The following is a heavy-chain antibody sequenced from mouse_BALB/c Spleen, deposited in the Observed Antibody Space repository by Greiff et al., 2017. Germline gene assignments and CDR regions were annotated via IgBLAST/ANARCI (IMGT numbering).Heavy chain of an antibody. Sequence: VQLQQSGTVLARPGASVKMSCKASGYSFTSYWMHWVKQRPGQGLEWIGAIYPGNSDTSYNQKFKGKAKLTAVTSASTAYMELSSLTNEDSAVYYCTKSYGNYGFAYWGQGTLVTVSA. D-gene: IGHD2-1*01. CDR2: IYPGNSDT. V-gene: IGHV1-5*01. CDR1: GYSFTSYW. CDR3: TKSYGNYGFAY. J-gene: IGHJ3*01.